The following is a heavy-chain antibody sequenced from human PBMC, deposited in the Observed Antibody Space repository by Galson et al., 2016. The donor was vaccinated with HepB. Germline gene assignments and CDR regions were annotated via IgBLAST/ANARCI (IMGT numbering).Heavy chain of an antibody. D-gene: IGHD2-21*02. V-gene: IGHV3-23*01. CDR3: AKDTGSSLVSAILYYFDS. CDR2: ISGSAGST. J-gene: IGHJ4*02. Sequence: SLRLSCAASGFTFHRYAMSWVRQPPGKGLEWASTISGSAGSTYYAESVKGRFTISRDNAKNTLYLEMTSLTAADTALYYCAKDTGSSLVSAILYYFDSWGQGTLVTVSS. CDR1: GFTFHRYA.